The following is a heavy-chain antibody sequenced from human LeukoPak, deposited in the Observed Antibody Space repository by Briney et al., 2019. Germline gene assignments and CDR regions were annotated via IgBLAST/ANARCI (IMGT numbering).Heavy chain of an antibody. CDR2: IYYSGST. Sequence: PSETLSLTCTVSGGSISSYYWSWIRQPPGKGLEWIGYIYYSGSTNYNPSLKSRVTISVDTSKNQFSLKLSSVTAADTAVYYCARDVGDYYDGSGPYRDDAFDIWGQGTMVTVSS. J-gene: IGHJ3*02. CDR3: ARDVGDYYDGSGPYRDDAFDI. V-gene: IGHV4-59*01. D-gene: IGHD3-22*01. CDR1: GGSISSYY.